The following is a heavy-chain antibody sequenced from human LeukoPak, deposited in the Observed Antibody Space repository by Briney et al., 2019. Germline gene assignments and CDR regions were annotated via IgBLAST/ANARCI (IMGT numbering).Heavy chain of an antibody. CDR2: IYYSGST. CDR1: GGSISSSSYY. Sequence: KASETLSLTCTVSGGSISSSSYYWGWIRQPPGKGLEWIGGIYYSGSTYYNPSLKSRVTISVDTSKNQFSLKLSSVTAADTAVYYCALWGYFDSSGRHFWGQGTLVTVSS. CDR3: ALWGYFDSSGRHF. D-gene: IGHD3-22*01. J-gene: IGHJ4*02. V-gene: IGHV4-39*07.